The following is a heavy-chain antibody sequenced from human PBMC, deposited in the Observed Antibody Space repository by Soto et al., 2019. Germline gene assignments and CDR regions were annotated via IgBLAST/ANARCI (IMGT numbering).Heavy chain of an antibody. V-gene: IGHV3-53*01. CDR3: VRRSADTATSE. Sequence: EVQLVASGGGLIQPGGSLSLSCAASGFTVSSNYMSWVRQAPGKGLEWVSVIYSGGGTYYADSVKGPFAISRDNSKNTLYLQMNSLIADATAVYYCVRRSADTATSEWGQGTLATVSS. CDR1: GFTVSSNY. J-gene: IGHJ4*02. CDR2: IYSGGGT. D-gene: IGHD5-18*01.